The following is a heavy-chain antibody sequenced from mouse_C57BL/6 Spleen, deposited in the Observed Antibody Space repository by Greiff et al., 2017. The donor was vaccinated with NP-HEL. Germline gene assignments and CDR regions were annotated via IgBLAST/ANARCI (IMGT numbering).Heavy chain of an antibody. J-gene: IGHJ1*03. CDR1: GFTFTDYY. CDR2: IRNKANGYTT. CDR3: ARYYYGSRYFDV. V-gene: IGHV7-3*01. D-gene: IGHD1-1*01. Sequence: EVKLMESGGGLVQPGGSLSLSCAASGFTFTDYYMSWVRQPPGKALEWLGFIRNKANGYTTEYSASVKGRFTISRDNSQSILYLQMNALRAEVSATYYCARYYYGSRYFDVWGTGTTVTVSS.